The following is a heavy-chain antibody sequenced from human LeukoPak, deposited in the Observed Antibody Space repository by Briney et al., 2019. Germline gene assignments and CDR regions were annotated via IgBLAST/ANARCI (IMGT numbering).Heavy chain of an antibody. J-gene: IGHJ6*02. V-gene: IGHV3-23*01. D-gene: IGHD3-22*01. Sequence: GGSLRLSCAASGFTFSSYAMSWVRQAPGKGLEWVSAISGSGGSTYYADSVKGRLTISRDNSKNTLYLQMNSLRAEDTAVYYCAKPPDSSGYYSHYYYGMDVWGQGTTVTVSS. CDR3: AKPPDSSGYYSHYYYGMDV. CDR2: ISGSGGST. CDR1: GFTFSSYA.